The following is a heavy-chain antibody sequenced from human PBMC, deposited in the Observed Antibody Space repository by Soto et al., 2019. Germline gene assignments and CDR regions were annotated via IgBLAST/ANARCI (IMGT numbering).Heavy chain of an antibody. J-gene: IGHJ4*02. D-gene: IGHD4-4*01. CDR2: IYHSGSA. CDR3: AGDYSNYKFAY. V-gene: IGHV4-30-2*05. CDR1: GASINSGGYS. Sequence: PSETLSLTCAVSGASINSGGYSWNWIRQPPGKGLEWIGYIYHSGSAYYNPSLESRVTISLDTSKNQISLQLSSVTAADTAVYYCAGDYSNYKFAYWGQGTQVTVSS.